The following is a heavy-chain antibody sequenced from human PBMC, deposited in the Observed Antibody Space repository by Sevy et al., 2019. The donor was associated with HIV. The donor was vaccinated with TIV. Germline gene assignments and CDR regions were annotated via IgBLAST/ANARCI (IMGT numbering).Heavy chain of an antibody. CDR1: GFTFSSYA. CDR3: ARGGYYYDNAAYYALDS. J-gene: IGHJ4*02. CDR2: INNSGGST. V-gene: IGHV3-23*01. D-gene: IGHD3-22*01. Sequence: GGSLRLSCAASGFTFSSYAMSWVRQAPGKGLEWVSTINNSGGSTYYADSVQGRFTISRDNSKNTLYLQMNNVRVEDTAVYYCARGGYYYDNAAYYALDSWGQGTLVTVSS.